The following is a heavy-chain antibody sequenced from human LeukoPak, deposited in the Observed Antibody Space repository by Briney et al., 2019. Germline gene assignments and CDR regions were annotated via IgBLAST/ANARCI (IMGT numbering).Heavy chain of an antibody. CDR1: GYTFTTYG. V-gene: IGHV1-69*04. CDR3: ARGPNYYGSGSPRDY. J-gene: IGHJ4*02. D-gene: IGHD3-10*01. CDR2: IIPILGIA. Sequence: SVKVSCKASGYTFTTYGISWVRQAPGQGLEWMGRIIPILGIANYAQKFQGRVTITADKSTSTAYMELSSLRSEDTAVYYCARGPNYYGSGSPRDYWGQGTLVTVSS.